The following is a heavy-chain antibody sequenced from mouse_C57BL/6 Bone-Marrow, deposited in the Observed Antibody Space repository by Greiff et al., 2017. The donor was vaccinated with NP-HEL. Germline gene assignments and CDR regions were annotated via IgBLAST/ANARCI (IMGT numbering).Heavy chain of an antibody. Sequence: EVQGVESGGGLVKPGGSLKLSCAASGFTFSSYTMSWVRQTPEKRLEWVATISGGGGNTYYPDSVKGRFTISRDNAQNTLYLQMSSLRSEDTALYYCARHHSYFDYWGQGTTLTVSS. V-gene: IGHV5-9*01. CDR2: ISGGGGNT. CDR1: GFTFSSYT. D-gene: IGHD3-1*01. CDR3: ARHHSYFDY. J-gene: IGHJ2*01.